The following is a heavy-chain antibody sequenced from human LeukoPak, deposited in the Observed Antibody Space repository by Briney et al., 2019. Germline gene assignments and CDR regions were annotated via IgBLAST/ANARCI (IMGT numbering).Heavy chain of an antibody. J-gene: IGHJ4*02. CDR1: GFIFGDYA. Sequence: GGSLRLSCTASGFIFGDYAMTWVRQAPGKGLEWVGFIRSKAYGGTIEYAASVKGRFIISRDDSKSSSYLQMNSLKTEDTAVYYCIRGRVHLDYWGQGTLVTVSS. CDR3: IRGRVHLDY. V-gene: IGHV3-49*04. CDR2: IRSKAYGGTI.